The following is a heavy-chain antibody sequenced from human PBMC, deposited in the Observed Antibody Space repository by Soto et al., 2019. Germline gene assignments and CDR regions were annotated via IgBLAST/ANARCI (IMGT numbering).Heavy chain of an antibody. CDR2: ISSSGSTI. V-gene: IGHV3-48*03. Sequence: EVQLVESGGGLVQPGGSLRLSCAASGFTFSSYEMNWVRQAPGKGLEWVSYISSSGSTIYYADSVKGRFTISRDNAKNSLYLQMNSLRAEDTAVYYCAREGRDGYHFHYYYGMDVWGQGTTVTVSS. CDR3: AREGRDGYHFHYYYGMDV. J-gene: IGHJ6*02. CDR1: GFTFSSYE. D-gene: IGHD5-12*01.